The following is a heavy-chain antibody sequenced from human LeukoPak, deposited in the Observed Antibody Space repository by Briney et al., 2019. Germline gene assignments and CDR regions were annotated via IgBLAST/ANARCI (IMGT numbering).Heavy chain of an antibody. CDR1: GYTFTSYG. J-gene: IGHJ6*03. Sequence: ASVKVSCKASGYTFTSYGISWVRQAPGQGLEWMGWISAYNGNTNYAQKLQGRVTMTTDTSTSTAYMELRSLRSDDTAAYYCARDSSWYYYYYYMDVWGKGTTVTVSS. CDR2: ISAYNGNT. D-gene: IGHD6-13*01. CDR3: ARDSSWYYYYYYMDV. V-gene: IGHV1-18*01.